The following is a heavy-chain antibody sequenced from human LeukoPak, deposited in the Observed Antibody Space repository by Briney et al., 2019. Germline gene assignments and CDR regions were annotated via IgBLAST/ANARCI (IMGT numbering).Heavy chain of an antibody. J-gene: IGHJ4*02. CDR2: IRYDGSNK. V-gene: IGHV3-30*02. Sequence: GGSLRLSCAASGFTFSSYGMHWVRQAPGKGLEWVAFIRYDGSNKYYADSVKGRFTISRDNSKNTLYLQMNSLRAEDTAVYYCAKVIRSGVAGTLDYWGQGTLVTVSS. D-gene: IGHD6-19*01. CDR1: GFTFSSYG. CDR3: AKVIRSGVAGTLDY.